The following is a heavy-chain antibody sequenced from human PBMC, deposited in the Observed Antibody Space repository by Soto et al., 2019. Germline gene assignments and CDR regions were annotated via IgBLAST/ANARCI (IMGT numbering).Heavy chain of an antibody. J-gene: IGHJ5*02. CDR1: GFTFSDYY. V-gene: IGHV3-11*01. CDR2: ISSSGNTI. D-gene: IGHD3-22*01. Sequence: QVQLVESGGGVVKTSGSLRIACAASGFTFSDYYMSWVRQAPGKGLEWVSYISSSGNTIYYADSVKGRFTISRDNAKNSVYLQMNSLRAEDTALYFCAKMSSANYYGPVFSWGQVTLVTVSS. CDR3: AKMSSANYYGPVFS.